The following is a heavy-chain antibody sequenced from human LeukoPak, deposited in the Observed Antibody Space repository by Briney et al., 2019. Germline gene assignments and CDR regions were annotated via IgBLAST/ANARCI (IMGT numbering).Heavy chain of an antibody. J-gene: IGHJ6*02. V-gene: IGHV4-61*05. CDR1: GGSISSSSYY. CDR3: ATWVTSGYYALDV. Sequence: KTSETLSLTCTVSGGSISSSSYYWGWIRQPPGKGLEWIGYIYGSGTTNYNPSVKSRVTISVDTSKTQFSLKLSSVTAADTAVYYCATWVTSGYYALDVWGQGTTVIVSS. CDR2: IYGSGTT. D-gene: IGHD2-21*02.